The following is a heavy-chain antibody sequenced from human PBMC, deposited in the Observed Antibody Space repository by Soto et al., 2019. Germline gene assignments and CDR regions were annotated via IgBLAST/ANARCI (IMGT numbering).Heavy chain of an antibody. CDR2: INPNSGGT. CDR1: GYTFTGYY. Sequence: GASVKVSCKASGYTFTGYYMHWVRQAPGQGLEWMGWINPNSGGTNYAQKFQGWVTMTRDTSISTAYMELSRLRSDDTAVYYCARAQGFHIVATTDAFDIWGQGTMVTVSS. V-gene: IGHV1-2*04. J-gene: IGHJ3*02. D-gene: IGHD5-12*01. CDR3: ARAQGFHIVATTDAFDI.